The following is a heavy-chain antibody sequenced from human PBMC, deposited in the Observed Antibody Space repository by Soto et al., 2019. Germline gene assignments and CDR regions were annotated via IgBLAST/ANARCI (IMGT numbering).Heavy chain of an antibody. CDR1: GGSVSGYY. CDR3: ARHYASGTYPLEY. Sequence: SETLSLTCTVSGGSVSGYYWSWIRQSPENGLQWIAYIYDSGTTNYHPSLKSRSTISLDTSKNQVSLRLGSVTAADTAVYYCARHYASGTYPLEYWGQGTLVTVSS. D-gene: IGHD3-10*01. J-gene: IGHJ4*02. CDR2: IYDSGTT. V-gene: IGHV4-59*08.